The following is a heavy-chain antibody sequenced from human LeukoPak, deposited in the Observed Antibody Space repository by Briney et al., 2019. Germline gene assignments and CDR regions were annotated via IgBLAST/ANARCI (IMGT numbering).Heavy chain of an antibody. CDR1: GGTCSSYA. J-gene: IGHJ4*02. CDR3: ARDQGTREANCVYDY. D-gene: IGHD1-1*01. CDR2: IIPILTMA. Sequence: SVKVSCKAPGGTCSSYAFSWVRQGPGEGLEWMGRIIPILTMANYAQKFQGRVTISEDKSTSTSYMELSSLRAEDTAVYYCARDQGTREANCVYDYWGQGTLVTVSS. V-gene: IGHV1-69*04.